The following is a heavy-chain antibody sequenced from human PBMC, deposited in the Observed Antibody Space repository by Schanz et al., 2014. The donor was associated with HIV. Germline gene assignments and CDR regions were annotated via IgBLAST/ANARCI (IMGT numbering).Heavy chain of an antibody. J-gene: IGHJ6*02. V-gene: IGHV1-69*06. CDR3: ASHGEGITMIVVVKGGGEGIAG. Sequence: QVQLVQSGAEVKKPGSSVKVSCKASGGTFSIYAISWVRQAPGQGLEWMGGNIPIFGTANYAQKSQGRVTTTAEKSTRTAYMELSSLRFEDKAVYYCASHGEGITMIVVVKGGGEGIAGWGQGTTVTVSS. D-gene: IGHD3-22*01. CDR2: NIPIFGTA. CDR1: GGTFSIYA.